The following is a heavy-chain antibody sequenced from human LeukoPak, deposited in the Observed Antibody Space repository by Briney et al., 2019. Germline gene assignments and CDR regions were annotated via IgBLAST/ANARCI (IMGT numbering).Heavy chain of an antibody. J-gene: IGHJ4*02. CDR2: INPNSGGT. Sequence: ASVKVSCKASGYTFTSYAMNWVRQAPGQGLEWMGWINPNSGGTNYAQKFQGWVTMTRDTSISTAYMELSRLRSDDTAVYYCARGWYYFDYWGQGTLVTVSS. CDR3: ARGWYYFDY. V-gene: IGHV1-2*04. CDR1: GYTFTSYA. D-gene: IGHD2-15*01.